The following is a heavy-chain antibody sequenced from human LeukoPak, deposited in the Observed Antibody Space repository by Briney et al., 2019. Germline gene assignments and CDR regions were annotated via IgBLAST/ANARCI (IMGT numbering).Heavy chain of an antibody. D-gene: IGHD1-26*01. CDR1: GFTFSSYS. Sequence: GGSLRLSCAASGFTFSSYSMNWVRQAPGKGLEWVSSISSSSSYIYYADSVKGRFTISRDNAKNSLYLQMNSLRAEDTAVYYCARGGAATRYYYMDVWGKGTTVTVSS. V-gene: IGHV3-21*01. CDR3: ARGGAATRYYYMDV. J-gene: IGHJ6*03. CDR2: ISSSSSYI.